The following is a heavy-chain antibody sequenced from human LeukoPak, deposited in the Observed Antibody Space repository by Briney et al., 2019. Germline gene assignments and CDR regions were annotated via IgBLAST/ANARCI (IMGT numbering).Heavy chain of an antibody. D-gene: IGHD5-12*01. CDR3: ARGGLSGYYIY. J-gene: IGHJ4*02. CDR1: AFTFSDYY. Sequence: GGSLRLSCAASAFTFSDYYMSWIRQAPGKGLEGVSYIGSSGSYTDYADSVKGRFTISRDNGKNSLYLQMDSLGAEDTAVYYCARGGLSGYYIYWGQGTLVTVSS. CDR2: IGSSGSYT. V-gene: IGHV3-11*06.